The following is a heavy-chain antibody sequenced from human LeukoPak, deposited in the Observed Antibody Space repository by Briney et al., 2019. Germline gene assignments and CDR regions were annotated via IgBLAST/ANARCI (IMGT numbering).Heavy chain of an antibody. Sequence: GGSLRLSCAASEFIFSSYAMSWVRQAPGRGLEWVSDISGSGSITYYADSVKGRCTISRDNSKNTLYLQLNSLRAEDTAVYSCATRGIAAEGAFDIWGQGTMVTVSS. V-gene: IGHV3-23*01. CDR3: ATRGIAAEGAFDI. CDR2: ISGSGSIT. CDR1: EFIFSSYA. J-gene: IGHJ3*02. D-gene: IGHD6-13*01.